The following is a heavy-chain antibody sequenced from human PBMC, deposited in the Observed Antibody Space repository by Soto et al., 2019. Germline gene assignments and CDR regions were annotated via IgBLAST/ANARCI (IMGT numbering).Heavy chain of an antibody. CDR1: GDSICSHR. D-gene: IGHD2-8*01. Sequence: SETLSLTCTVSGDSICSHRCNWFRQSPVKGLEWIGYIFYGVGTKYNPFLKSRVTISLDTSKNQFSLKLSSVTAAETAVYYCARDKNGPDDFDIWGQGTVVTVSS. CDR2: IFYGVGT. CDR3: ARDKNGPDDFDI. J-gene: IGHJ3*02. V-gene: IGHV4-59*11.